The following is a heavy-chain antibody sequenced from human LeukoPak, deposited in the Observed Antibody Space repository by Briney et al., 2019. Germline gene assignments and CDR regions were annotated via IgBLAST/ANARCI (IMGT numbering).Heavy chain of an antibody. CDR1: GYTVSSNY. D-gene: IGHD6-13*01. J-gene: IGHJ4*02. CDR2: IYSGGST. Sequence: GGSLRLSCAASGYTVSSNYMSGMRQAPGKGVKGVTVIYSGGSTYYEASVTGSFTISRYNSKNTLYLQMNSLTAEDTAVYYCAKNPIRSSCYQDYWGQGTPVTVSS. CDR3: AKNPIRSSCYQDY. V-gene: IGHV3-53*01.